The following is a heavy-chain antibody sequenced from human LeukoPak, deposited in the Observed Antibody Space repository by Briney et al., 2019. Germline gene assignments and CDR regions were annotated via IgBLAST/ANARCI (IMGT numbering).Heavy chain of an antibody. D-gene: IGHD2-2*01. CDR2: INPNSGGT. CDR3: ARTQYQLLWGSFVDWFDP. Sequence: ASVKVSCKASGYTFTGYYMHWVRQAPGQGLEWMGWINPNSGGTNYAQKFQGRVTMTRDTSISTAYMELSGLRSDDTAVYYCARTQYQLLWGSFVDWFDPWGQGTLVTVSS. CDR1: GYTFTGYY. J-gene: IGHJ5*02. V-gene: IGHV1-2*02.